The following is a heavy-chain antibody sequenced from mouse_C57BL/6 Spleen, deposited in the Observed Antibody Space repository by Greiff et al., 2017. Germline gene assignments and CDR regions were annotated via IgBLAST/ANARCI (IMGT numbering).Heavy chain of an antibody. J-gene: IGHJ2*01. CDR3: ARSPNYYGSSLVY. CDR2: IDPNGGGT. CDR1: GYTFTSYW. V-gene: IGHV1-72*01. Sequence: QVHVQQPGAELVKPGASVKLSCKASGYTFTSYWMHWVKQRPGRGLEWIGRIDPNGGGTKYNEKFKSKATLTVDKPSSTAYMQLSILTSEDAAVYYCARSPNYYGSSLVYWSQGTTLTVSS. D-gene: IGHD1-1*01.